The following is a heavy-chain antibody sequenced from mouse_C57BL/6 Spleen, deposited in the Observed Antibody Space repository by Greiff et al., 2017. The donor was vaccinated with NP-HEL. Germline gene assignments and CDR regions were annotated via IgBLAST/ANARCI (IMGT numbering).Heavy chain of an antibody. CDR2: ISSGGSYT. CDR1: GFTFSSYG. D-gene: IGHD1-1*01. Sequence: VQLKESGGDLVKPGGSLKLSCAASGFTFSSYGMSWVRQTPDKRLEWVATISSGGSYTYYPDSVKGRFTISRDNAKNTLYLQMSSLKSEDTAMYYCARHYYGSSYYFDYWGKGTTLTVSS. V-gene: IGHV5-6*01. J-gene: IGHJ2*01. CDR3: ARHYYGSSYYFDY.